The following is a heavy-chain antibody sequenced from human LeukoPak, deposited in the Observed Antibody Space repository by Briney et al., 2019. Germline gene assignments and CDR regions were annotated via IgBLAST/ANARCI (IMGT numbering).Heavy chain of an antibody. J-gene: IGHJ4*02. CDR2: INPNSGGT. V-gene: IGHV1-2*06. D-gene: IGHD3-22*01. CDR3: AREIGDDSSGYYFFDY. Sequence: VASVKVSCKASGYTLTGYYMHWVRQAPGQGLKWMGRINPNSGGTNYAQKFQGRVTMTRDTSISTAYMELSRLRSDDTAVYYCAREIGDDSSGYYFFDYWGQGTLVTVSS. CDR1: GYTLTGYY.